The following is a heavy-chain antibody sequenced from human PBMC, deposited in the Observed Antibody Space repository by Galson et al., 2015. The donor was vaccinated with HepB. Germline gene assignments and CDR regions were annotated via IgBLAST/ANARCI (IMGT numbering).Heavy chain of an antibody. CDR3: LGFPGY. CDR2: IYSVGTT. V-gene: IGHV3-53*01. D-gene: IGHD2-15*01. Sequence: VTKNHMTWVRQAPGKGLEWLSIIYSVGTTYYADSVKGRFTISRDNSKNTLYLQMNSLRAEDTAIYYCLGFPGYWGQGTLVTVSS. J-gene: IGHJ4*02. CDR1: VTKNH.